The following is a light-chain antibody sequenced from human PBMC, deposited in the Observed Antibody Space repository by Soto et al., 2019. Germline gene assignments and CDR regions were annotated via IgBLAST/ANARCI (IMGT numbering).Light chain of an antibody. CDR3: QQENRCSVP. CDR2: AAS. CDR1: QGIAKW. Sequence: SRRTQPQNTVSASVGGRVIITRVASQGIAKWLAWYQQKPGKAPKLLIYAASSLESGVPARFSGSGPGTDFTLTISSRLLKDLASDDEQQENRCSVPFGPGTRLEIK. V-gene: IGKV1-12*01. J-gene: IGKJ5*01.